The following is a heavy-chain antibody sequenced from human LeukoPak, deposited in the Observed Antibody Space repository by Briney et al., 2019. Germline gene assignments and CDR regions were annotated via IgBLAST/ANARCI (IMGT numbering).Heavy chain of an antibody. V-gene: IGHV3-48*01. Sequence: GGSLRLSCVASGFTFSNYSMNWVRQAPGKGLEWVSYISSSTSTIYYADSVKGRFTISRDNAKNSLYLQMNSLRAEDTAVYSCARNPRYCRGGSCYHWFDPWGQGTLVTVSS. CDR1: GFTFSNYS. CDR2: ISSSTSTI. CDR3: ARNPRYCRGGSCYHWFDP. D-gene: IGHD2-15*01. J-gene: IGHJ5*02.